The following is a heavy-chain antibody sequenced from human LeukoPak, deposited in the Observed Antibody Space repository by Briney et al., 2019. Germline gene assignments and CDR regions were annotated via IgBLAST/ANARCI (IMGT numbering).Heavy chain of an antibody. J-gene: IGHJ4*02. Sequence: GGSLRLSCAASGFTFSSYSMNWVRQAPGKGLEWGSYISSSSSTIYYADSMKGRFTISRDNAKNSLYLQMNSLRGEDTAVYYCARGYSSSWYYFDYWGQGTLVTVSS. CDR3: ARGYSSSWYYFDY. V-gene: IGHV3-48*04. CDR2: ISSSSSTI. D-gene: IGHD6-13*01. CDR1: GFTFSSYS.